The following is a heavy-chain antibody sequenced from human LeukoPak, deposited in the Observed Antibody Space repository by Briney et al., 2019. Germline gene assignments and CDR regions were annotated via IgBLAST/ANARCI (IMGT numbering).Heavy chain of an antibody. CDR3: AKGSSSGTVDY. CDR2: VNSDGSST. CDR1: GFTFSSYW. Sequence: SGGSLRLSCAASGFTFSSYWMHWVRQAPGKGLVWVSRVNSDGSSTSYADSVKGRFTISRDNAKNTLYLQMNSLRAEDTAVYYCAKGSSSGTVDYWGQGTLVTVSS. V-gene: IGHV3-74*01. D-gene: IGHD3-22*01. J-gene: IGHJ4*02.